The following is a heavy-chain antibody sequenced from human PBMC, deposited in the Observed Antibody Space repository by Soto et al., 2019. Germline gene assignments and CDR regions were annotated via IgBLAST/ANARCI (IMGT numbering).Heavy chain of an antibody. J-gene: IGHJ2*01. CDR3: ARTRFEAGAFWYFEL. V-gene: IGHV1-69*06. D-gene: IGHD3-10*01. Sequence: QVQLVQSGAEVKKSGSSVKVSCKASGGSFNSYTVSWVRHAPGQGLEWIGGIIPIFGTTNSAQRLQGRVRMTADTSTSSVYMAMPSLRSDATAIYYCARTRFEAGAFWYFELWGRGTLVTVSS. CDR1: GGSFNSYT. CDR2: IIPIFGTT.